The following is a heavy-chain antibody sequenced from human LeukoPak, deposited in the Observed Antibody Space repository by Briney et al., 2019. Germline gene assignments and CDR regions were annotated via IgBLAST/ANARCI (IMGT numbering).Heavy chain of an antibody. V-gene: IGHV4-38-2*02. CDR3: ASSDEGYFDY. CDR1: GYSISSGYY. J-gene: IGHJ4*02. Sequence: SETLSLTCTVSGYSISSGYYWGWIRQPPGKGLEWIGSIYHSGSTYYNPSPKSRVTISVDTSKNQFSLKLSSVTAADTAVYYCASSDEGYFDYWGQGTLVTVSS. D-gene: IGHD1-26*01. CDR2: IYHSGST.